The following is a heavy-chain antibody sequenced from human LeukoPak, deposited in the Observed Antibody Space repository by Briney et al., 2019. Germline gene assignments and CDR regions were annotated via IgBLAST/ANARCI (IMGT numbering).Heavy chain of an antibody. D-gene: IGHD1-1*01. Sequence: PSQTLSLTCTVSGASVSSGSYYWSWIRQPAGKGLEWIGRIYTSGSTNYNPSLKSRVTISVDTSKNQFSLKLSSVIAADTAVYYCARDIILVQLDQGHAFDIWGQGTMVTVSS. V-gene: IGHV4-61*02. CDR3: ARDIILVQLDQGHAFDI. J-gene: IGHJ3*02. CDR1: GASVSSGSYY. CDR2: IYTSGST.